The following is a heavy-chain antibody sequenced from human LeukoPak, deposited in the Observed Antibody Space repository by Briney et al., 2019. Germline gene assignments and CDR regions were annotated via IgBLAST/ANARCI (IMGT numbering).Heavy chain of an antibody. CDR3: ARVPSPLVGAAEIDY. CDR1: GYTFSGYY. J-gene: IGHJ4*02. V-gene: IGHV1-2*02. CDR2: IDPNSGGT. Sequence: VASVKVSCKTSGYTFSGYYMHWVRQAPGQGLEWMGWIDPNSGGTNYAQKFQGRVTMTRDTSISTAYMELSRLRSDDTAVYYCARVPSPLVGAAEIDYWGQGTLVTVSS. D-gene: IGHD1-26*01.